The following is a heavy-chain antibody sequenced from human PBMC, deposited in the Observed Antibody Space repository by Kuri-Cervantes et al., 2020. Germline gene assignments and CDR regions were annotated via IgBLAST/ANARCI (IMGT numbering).Heavy chain of an antibody. CDR2: IIPIFGTA. V-gene: IGHV1-69*13. J-gene: IGHJ6*02. CDR3: ARELGIGIVGATGYYYGMDV. Sequence: SVKVSCKASGGTFSSYAISWVRQAPGQGLEWMGGIIPIFGTANYAQKFQGRVTITADASTSTAYMELSSLRSEDTAVYYCARELGIGIVGATGYYYGMDVWGQGTTVTVSS. D-gene: IGHD1-26*01. CDR1: GGTFSSYA.